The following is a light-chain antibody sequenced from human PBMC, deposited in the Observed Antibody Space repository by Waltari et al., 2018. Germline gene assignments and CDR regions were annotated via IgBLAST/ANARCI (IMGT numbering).Light chain of an antibody. CDR1: SSNIGSNT. J-gene: IGLJ2*01. Sequence: QSVLTQPPSASGTPGQRVTISCSGSSSNIGSNTVNWYQQLPGTDPKLLISSNKQRPSGVPDRFSGSKSGTSASLAISGLQSEDEADYYCAAWDDSLNVVFGGGTKLTVL. V-gene: IGLV1-44*01. CDR3: AAWDDSLNVV. CDR2: SNK.